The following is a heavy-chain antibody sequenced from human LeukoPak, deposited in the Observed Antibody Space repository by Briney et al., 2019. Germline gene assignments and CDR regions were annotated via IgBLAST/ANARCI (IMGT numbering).Heavy chain of an antibody. V-gene: IGHV3-74*01. CDR2: LNGDGNNI. CDR1: GFTFSNYW. Sequence: GGSLGLSCGASGFTFSNYWMQWVRHVPGKGLVWVSRLNGDGNNIIYADSVKGRFTISRDNAENTLYLQMNSLRAEDTALYYCERPQSGVFDVWGQGTMVTVSS. J-gene: IGHJ3*01. CDR3: ERPQSGVFDV. D-gene: IGHD2-8*01.